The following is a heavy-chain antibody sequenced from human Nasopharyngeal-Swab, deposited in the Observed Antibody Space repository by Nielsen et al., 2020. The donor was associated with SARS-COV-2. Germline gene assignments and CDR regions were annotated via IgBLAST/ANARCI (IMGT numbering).Heavy chain of an antibody. CDR1: GFTFSSYE. CDR3: ARSHTSITIFGVVTYYGMDV. J-gene: IGHJ6*02. D-gene: IGHD3-3*01. Sequence: GGSLRLSCAASGFTFSSYEMNWVRQAPGKGLEWVSYISSSGSTIYYADSVKGRFTISRDNAKNSLYLQLNSLRAEDTAVYYCARSHTSITIFGVVTYYGMDVWGQGTLVTVSS. CDR2: ISSSGSTI. V-gene: IGHV3-48*03.